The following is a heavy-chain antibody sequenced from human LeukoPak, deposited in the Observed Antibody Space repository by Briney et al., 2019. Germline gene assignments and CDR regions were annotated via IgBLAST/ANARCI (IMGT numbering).Heavy chain of an antibody. Sequence: GGSLRLSCAASGSTVSSYSMSWVRQAPGKGLEWVSVIYSGGTTNSADSVKGRFTISRDKSKNTLYLLMNSLRAEDTAVYYCARDRDAFWGQGTLVTVSS. CDR1: GSTVSSYS. CDR2: IYSGGTT. D-gene: IGHD3-10*01. V-gene: IGHV3-53*01. J-gene: IGHJ4*02. CDR3: ARDRDAF.